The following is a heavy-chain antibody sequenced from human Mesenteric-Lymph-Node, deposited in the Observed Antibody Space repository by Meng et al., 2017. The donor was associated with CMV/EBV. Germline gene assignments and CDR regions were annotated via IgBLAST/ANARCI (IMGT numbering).Heavy chain of an antibody. CDR2: IYYSGST. CDR3: ARDLLSSSWYSWGMDV. Sequence: SETLSLTCSVSGGSISSSYWSWIRQPPGKGLEWIGYIYYSGSTNYNPSLKSRVTISVDTSKNQFSLKLSSVTAADTAVYYCARDLLSSSWYSWGMDVWGQGTTVTVSS. J-gene: IGHJ6*02. V-gene: IGHV4-59*01. D-gene: IGHD6-13*01. CDR1: GGSISSSY.